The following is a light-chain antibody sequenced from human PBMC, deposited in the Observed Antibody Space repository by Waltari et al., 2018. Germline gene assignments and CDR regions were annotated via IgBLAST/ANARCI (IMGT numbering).Light chain of an antibody. CDR1: QSIDSW. CDR3: QQYNSDSQN. V-gene: IGKV1-5*01. Sequence: DIQLTQSPSTLSASIGDKVTITCRASQSIDSWLAWYQQKPGKAPKLLIYDASSWERGVPSRFSGSGSETEFTLTISSLQPDDFATYYCQQYNSDSQNFGQGTKVEIK. CDR2: DAS. J-gene: IGKJ1*01.